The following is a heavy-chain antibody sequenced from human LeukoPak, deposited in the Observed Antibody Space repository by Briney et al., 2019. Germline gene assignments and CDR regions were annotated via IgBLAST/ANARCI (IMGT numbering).Heavy chain of an antibody. Sequence: GGSLRLSCAASGFSFSSYGIHCVRQAPGKGLEWVAVIGYDGSNKYYADSVKGRFTIPRDNSKNTLYLQMNSLRTEDTAVYFCAKEIYYDSSAFFDYWGQGALVTVSA. J-gene: IGHJ4*02. CDR2: IGYDGSNK. V-gene: IGHV3-30*18. D-gene: IGHD3-22*01. CDR1: GFSFSSYG. CDR3: AKEIYYDSSAFFDY.